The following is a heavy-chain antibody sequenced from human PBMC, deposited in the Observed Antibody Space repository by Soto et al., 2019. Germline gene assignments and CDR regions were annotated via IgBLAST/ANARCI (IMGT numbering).Heavy chain of an antibody. CDR1: GGSFSGYY. Sequence: SETLFLTCAVYGGSFSGYYWSWIRQPPGKGLEWIGEINHSGSTNYNPSLKSRVTISVDTSKNQFSLKLSSVTAADTAVYYCARGLYYDFWSGYSDAFDIWGQGTMVTVSS. CDR2: INHSGST. D-gene: IGHD3-3*01. J-gene: IGHJ3*02. V-gene: IGHV4-34*01. CDR3: ARGLYYDFWSGYSDAFDI.